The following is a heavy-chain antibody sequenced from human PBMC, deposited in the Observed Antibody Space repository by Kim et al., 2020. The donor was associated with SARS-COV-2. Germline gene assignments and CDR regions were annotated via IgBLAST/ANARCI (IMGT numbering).Heavy chain of an antibody. CDR3: ARSRYGPRTRHGMDV. J-gene: IGHJ6*02. V-gene: IGHV5-51*01. D-gene: IGHD1-1*01. Sequence: SFQGQVTISADKSISTAYLQWSSLKASDTAMYYCARSRYGPRTRHGMDVWGQGTTVTVSS.